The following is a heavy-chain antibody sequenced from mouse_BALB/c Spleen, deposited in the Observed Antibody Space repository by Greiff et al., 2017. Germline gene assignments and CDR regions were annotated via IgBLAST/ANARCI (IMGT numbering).Heavy chain of an antibody. V-gene: IGHV1-87*01. D-gene: IGHD2-3*01. CDR2: IYPGDGDT. J-gene: IGHJ2*01. CDR1: GYTFTSYW. CDR3: ARWDY. Sequence: VQLQQSGAELARPGASVKLSCKASGYTFTSYWMQWVKQRPGQGLEWIGAIYPGDGDTRYTQKFKGKATLTADKSSSTAYMQLSSLASEDSAVYYRARWDYWGQGTTLTVSS.